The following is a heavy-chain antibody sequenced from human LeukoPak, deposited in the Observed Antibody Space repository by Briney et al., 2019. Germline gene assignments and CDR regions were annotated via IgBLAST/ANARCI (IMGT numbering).Heavy chain of an antibody. J-gene: IGHJ4*02. CDR3: ASKGAEGTSPYFDF. CDR1: GGSLSGYY. Sequence: SETLSLTCAVYGGSLSGYYWSWIRQTPGKGLEWIGEVNHSGTTSYNPSLKSRVTMSVDTSKNQFSLKLNSVTAADTAVYYCASKGAEGTSPYFDFWGPGTLVTVSS. CDR2: VNHSGTT. V-gene: IGHV4-34*01. D-gene: IGHD3-10*01.